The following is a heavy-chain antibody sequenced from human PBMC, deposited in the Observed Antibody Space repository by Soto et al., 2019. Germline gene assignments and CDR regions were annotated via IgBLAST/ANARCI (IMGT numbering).Heavy chain of an antibody. V-gene: IGHV3-64*01. CDR1: GFTFSSYS. J-gene: IGHJ6*02. CDR2: ISSNGGNT. CDR3: ARRIPFGYGMDV. D-gene: IGHD2-21*01. Sequence: GGSLRLSCAASGFTFSSYSMNWVRQAPGKGLEWVSYISSNGGNTDYANSVKGRFTISRDNSKNTLYLQMGSLRAEDMAVYYCARRIPFGYGMDVWGQGTTVTVSS.